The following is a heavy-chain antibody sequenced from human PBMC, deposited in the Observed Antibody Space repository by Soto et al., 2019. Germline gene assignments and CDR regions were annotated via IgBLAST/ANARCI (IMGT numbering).Heavy chain of an antibody. V-gene: IGHV3-30*18. CDR3: AKSEWELLFFRY. Sequence: GGSLRLSCAASGFTFSSYGMHWVRQAPGKGLEWVAVISYDGSNKYYADSVKGRFTISRDNSKNTLYLQMNSLRAEDTAVYYCAKSEWELLFFRYWGQGTLVTVSS. CDR2: ISYDGSNK. D-gene: IGHD1-26*01. J-gene: IGHJ4*02. CDR1: GFTFSSYG.